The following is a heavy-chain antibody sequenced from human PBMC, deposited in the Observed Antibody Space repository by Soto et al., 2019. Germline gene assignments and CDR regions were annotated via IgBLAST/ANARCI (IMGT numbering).Heavy chain of an antibody. J-gene: IGHJ3*02. CDR1: GFTFSDCY. CDR2: ISSSGSTI. CDR3: ARHTRDTIFGVVIIQPGAFDI. D-gene: IGHD3-3*01. V-gene: IGHV3-11*01. Sequence: PGGSLRLSCAASGFTFSDCYMSWIRQAPGKGLEWVSYISSSGSTIYYADSVKGRFTISRDNAKNSLYLQMNSLRAEDTAVYYCARHTRDTIFGVVIIQPGAFDIWGQGTMVTVSS.